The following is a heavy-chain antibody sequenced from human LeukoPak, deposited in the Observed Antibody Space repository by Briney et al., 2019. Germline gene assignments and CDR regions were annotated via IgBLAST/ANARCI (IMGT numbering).Heavy chain of an antibody. J-gene: IGHJ4*02. Sequence: GSLRLSCAASGFTISNNFMSWVRQAPGKGLEWVSIIYTTGSTYSADSVKGRFTISRDTSRNTLYLQMNSLRDEDTAVYYCAKVGYYDSGSPGGFDYWGQGTLVTVSS. CDR1: GFTISNNF. D-gene: IGHD3-10*01. CDR3: AKVGYYDSGSPGGFDY. CDR2: IYTTGST. V-gene: IGHV3-66*01.